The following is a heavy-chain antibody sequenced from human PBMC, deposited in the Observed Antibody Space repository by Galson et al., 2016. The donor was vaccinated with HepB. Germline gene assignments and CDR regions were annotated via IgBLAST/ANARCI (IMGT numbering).Heavy chain of an antibody. CDR3: VKDMRPTMIARGASDS. V-gene: IGHV3-9*01. D-gene: IGHD3-22*01. CDR2: LSGNSGAK. Sequence: SLRLSCAASGFTFDDFAMHWVRQAPGKGLEWVSGLSGNSGAKGYADSVSGRFTISRDNAKSSLYLEMNNLRPEDTAFCYCVKDMRPTMIARGASDSWGQGTLVTVSS. J-gene: IGHJ4*02. CDR1: GFTFDDFA.